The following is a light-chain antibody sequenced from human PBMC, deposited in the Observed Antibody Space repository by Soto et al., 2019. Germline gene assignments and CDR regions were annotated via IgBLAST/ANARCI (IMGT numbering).Light chain of an antibody. V-gene: IGKV3-20*01. CDR3: QQYGSSPVT. J-gene: IGKJ5*01. Sequence: EIVMTQSPATLSVSPGERVSFSCRASQSIRSNLAWHQQRPGQAPRLLIYGASTRATGVPARFSGGGSGTDFTLTISRLEPEDFAVYYCQQYGSSPVTFGQGTRLEIK. CDR2: GAS. CDR1: QSIRSN.